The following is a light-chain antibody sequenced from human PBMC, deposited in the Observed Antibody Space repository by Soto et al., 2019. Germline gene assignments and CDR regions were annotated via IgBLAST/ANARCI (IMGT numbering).Light chain of an antibody. CDR1: QGINNA. Sequence: AIQLTQSPSSLSASVGDRVTITCRASQGINNALAWYQQQPGEAPKLLIYDSSTLESGVPSRFRGSGSGTDFTLTVSSLQPEDSATYYCQQFNKYPLTFGGGTKVAIK. CDR3: QQFNKYPLT. CDR2: DSS. V-gene: IGKV1D-13*01. J-gene: IGKJ4*01.